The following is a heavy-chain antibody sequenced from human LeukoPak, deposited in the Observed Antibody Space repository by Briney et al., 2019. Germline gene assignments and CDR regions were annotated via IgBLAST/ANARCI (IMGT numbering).Heavy chain of an antibody. V-gene: IGHV1-69*13. Sequence: GASVKVSCKASGGTFSSYAISWVRQAPGQGLEWMGGIIPIFGTANYAQKFQGRVTITADESTSTAYMELSSLRSEDTAVYYCGVDYRSFHYGMDVWGQGTTVTVSS. CDR2: IIPIFGTA. CDR1: GGTFSSYA. J-gene: IGHJ6*02. CDR3: GVDYRSFHYGMDV. D-gene: IGHD4-11*01.